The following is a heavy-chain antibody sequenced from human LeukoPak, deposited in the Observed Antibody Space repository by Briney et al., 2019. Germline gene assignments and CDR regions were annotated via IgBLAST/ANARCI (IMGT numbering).Heavy chain of an antibody. J-gene: IGHJ4*02. D-gene: IGHD6-6*01. CDR1: GGTFSSYT. CDR3: ARRGSSAEDY. Sequence: SVKVSCKASGGTFSSYTISWVRQAPGQGLEWMGRITPILGIANYAQKFQGRVTITADKSTSTAYMELSSLRSEDTAVYYCARRGSSAEDYWGQGTLVTVSS. V-gene: IGHV1-69*02. CDR2: ITPILGIA.